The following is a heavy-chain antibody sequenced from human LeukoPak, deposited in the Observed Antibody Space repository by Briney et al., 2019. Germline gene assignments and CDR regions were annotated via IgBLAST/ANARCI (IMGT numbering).Heavy chain of an antibody. D-gene: IGHD6-19*01. Sequence: SCKVSGYTLTELSMHWVRQAPGKGLEWVAVISYDGSNKYYADSVKGRFTISRDNSKNTLYLQMNSLRAEDTAVYYCAKDQSSGCFDYWGQGTLVTVSS. CDR1: GYTLTELS. CDR2: ISYDGSNK. J-gene: IGHJ4*02. V-gene: IGHV3-30*18. CDR3: AKDQSSGCFDY.